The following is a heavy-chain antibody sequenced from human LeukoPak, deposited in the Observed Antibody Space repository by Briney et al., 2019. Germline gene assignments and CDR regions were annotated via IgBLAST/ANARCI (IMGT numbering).Heavy chain of an antibody. CDR1: GGSISSYY. Sequence: SETLSLTCTVSGGSISSYYWSWIRQPPGKGLEWIGYIYYSGSTNYNPSLKSRVTISVDTSKNQFSLKLSSVTAADTAVYYCARGQTIFGVVPYMYYFDYWGQGTLVTVSS. CDR2: IYYSGST. D-gene: IGHD3-3*01. V-gene: IGHV4-59*01. CDR3: ARGQTIFGVVPYMYYFDY. J-gene: IGHJ4*02.